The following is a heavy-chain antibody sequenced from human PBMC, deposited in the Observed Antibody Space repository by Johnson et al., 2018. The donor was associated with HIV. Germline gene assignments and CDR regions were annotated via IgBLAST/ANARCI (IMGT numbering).Heavy chain of an antibody. J-gene: IGHJ3*02. Sequence: VQLVESGGGLVKPGGSLRLSCAASGFTFSNAWMSWVRQAPGKGLEWVGRIKSKTDGGTTDYAAPVQGRFTISRDDSKNTLFLQMSSLKTDDTAVYYCTTAIVIDAFDIWGQGTMVTVSS. D-gene: IGHD3-16*02. CDR1: GFTFSNAW. V-gene: IGHV3-15*01. CDR2: IKSKTDGGTT. CDR3: TTAIVIDAFDI.